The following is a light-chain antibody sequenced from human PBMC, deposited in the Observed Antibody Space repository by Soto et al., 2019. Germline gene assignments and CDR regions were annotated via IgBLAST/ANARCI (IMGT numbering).Light chain of an antibody. Sequence: DIQMTQSPSIVSASVGDRVTISCRASQNVNKWVAWYQQKPGKAPKFLIYDASVLESGVPSRFSGSGSWTEFTLTISGLQPEDFATYYCQRYNSNSRTFGQGTKV. CDR3: QRYNSNSRT. J-gene: IGKJ1*01. V-gene: IGKV1-5*01. CDR1: QNVNKW. CDR2: DAS.